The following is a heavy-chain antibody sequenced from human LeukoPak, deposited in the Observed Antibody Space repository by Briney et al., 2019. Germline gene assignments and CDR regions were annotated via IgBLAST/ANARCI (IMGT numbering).Heavy chain of an antibody. CDR1: GGSISSSSYY. CDR3: ARDRSYYYDSSGTAHDAFDI. D-gene: IGHD3-22*01. J-gene: IGHJ3*02. CDR2: IYYSGST. Sequence: SETLSLTCTVSGGSISSSSYYWGWIRQPPGKGLEWIGSIYYSGSTYYNPSLKSRVTISVDTSKNQFSLKLSSVTAADTAVYYCARDRSYYYDSSGTAHDAFDIWGQGTTVTVSS. V-gene: IGHV4-39*07.